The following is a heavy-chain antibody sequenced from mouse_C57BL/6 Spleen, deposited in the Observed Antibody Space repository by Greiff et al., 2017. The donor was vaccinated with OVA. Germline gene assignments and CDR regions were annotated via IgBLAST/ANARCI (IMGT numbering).Heavy chain of an antibody. CDR3: ARTPYAMDY. J-gene: IGHJ4*01. CDR1: GYTFTSYW. Sequence: QVQLQQSGAELVKPGASVKLSCKASGYTFTSYWMQWVKQRPGQGLEWIGEIDPSDSYTNYNQKFKGKATLTVDTSSSTAYMQLSSLTSEDSAVYYCARTPYAMDYWGQGTSVTVSS. V-gene: IGHV1-50*01. CDR2: IDPSDSYT.